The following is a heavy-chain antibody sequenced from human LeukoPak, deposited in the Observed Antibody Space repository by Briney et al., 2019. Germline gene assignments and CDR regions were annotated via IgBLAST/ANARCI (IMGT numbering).Heavy chain of an antibody. CDR2: ISAYNGNT. CDR1: GYTFTSYG. Sequence: ASVKVSCKASGYTFTSYGISWVRQAPGQGLEWMGWISAYNGNTNYAQKLQGRVTMTTDTSTSTAYMELRSPRSDDTAVYYCARGTRVSVNNWYFDLWGRGTLVTVSS. CDR3: ARGTRVSVNNWYFDL. D-gene: IGHD1-14*01. V-gene: IGHV1-18*01. J-gene: IGHJ2*01.